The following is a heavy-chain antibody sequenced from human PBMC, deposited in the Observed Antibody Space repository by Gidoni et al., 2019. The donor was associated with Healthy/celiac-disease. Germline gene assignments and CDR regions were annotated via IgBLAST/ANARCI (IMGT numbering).Heavy chain of an antibody. CDR2: IRSKAYGGTT. CDR1: GFTFGDYA. D-gene: IGHD3-22*01. Sequence: CTASGFTFGDYAMSWFRQAPGKGLEWVGFIRSKAYGGTTEYAASVKGRFTISRDDSKSIAYLQMNSLKTEDTAVYYCTRPTYYYDSSGYYPAYWGQGTLVTVSS. J-gene: IGHJ4*02. V-gene: IGHV3-49*03. CDR3: TRPTYYYDSSGYYPAY.